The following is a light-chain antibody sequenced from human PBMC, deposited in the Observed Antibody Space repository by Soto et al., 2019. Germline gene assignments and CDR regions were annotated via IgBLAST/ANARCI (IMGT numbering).Light chain of an antibody. CDR2: DAS. CDR3: QQYNGWLWT. V-gene: IGKV3D-15*01. J-gene: IGKJ1*01. Sequence: DIVLTPSPASLYFSPCDRATLSCGASQSVSAYLALYHNKPGQACRLLIYDASNRATGIPARFSGRGSGTGFTLTITSLQSEDFAVYFCQQYNGWLWTVGQGTKVDI. CDR1: QSVSAY.